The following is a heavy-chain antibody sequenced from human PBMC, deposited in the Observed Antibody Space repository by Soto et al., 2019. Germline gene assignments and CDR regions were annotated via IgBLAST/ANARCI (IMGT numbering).Heavy chain of an antibody. J-gene: IGHJ6*02. CDR3: ARHQRCIAAARYGMDV. CDR1: GGSISSYY. V-gene: IGHV4-59*01. D-gene: IGHD6-13*01. CDR2: IYYSGST. Sequence: SETLSLTCAVSGGSISSYYWSWIRQPPGKGLEWIGYIYYSGSTNYNPSLKSRVTISVDTSKNQFSLKLSSVTAADTAVYYCARHQRCIAAARYGMDVWGQGTTVTVSS.